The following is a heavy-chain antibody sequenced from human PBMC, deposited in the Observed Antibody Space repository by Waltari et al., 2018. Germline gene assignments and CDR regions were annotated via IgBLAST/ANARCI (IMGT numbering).Heavy chain of an antibody. Sequence: EVQLVESGGGLVQPGGSLRLSCAASGFSFSLYWMNWVRQAPGKGLEWVANIKQDGTEKYYVDSVRGRFTISRDNAKNSVYLQMNSLRDEDTAVYYCARGGASWGQGTLDTVSS. CDR1: GFSFSLYW. D-gene: IGHD1-26*01. CDR3: ARGGAS. V-gene: IGHV3-7*01. CDR2: IKQDGTEK. J-gene: IGHJ5*02.